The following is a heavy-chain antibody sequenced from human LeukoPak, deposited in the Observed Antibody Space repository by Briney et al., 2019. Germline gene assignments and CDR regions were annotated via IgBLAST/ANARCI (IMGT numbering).Heavy chain of an antibody. CDR3: ARMGATTSAFDI. V-gene: IGHV4-31*03. D-gene: IGHD1-26*01. Sequence: SETLSLTCTVSGGSISSGGYYWSWIRQHPGKGLEWIGYIYYSGSTYYNPSLKSRVTISVDTSKNQFSLKLSSVTAADTAVYYCARMGATTSAFDIWGQGTMVTVSS. CDR2: IYYSGST. J-gene: IGHJ3*02. CDR1: GGSISSGGYY.